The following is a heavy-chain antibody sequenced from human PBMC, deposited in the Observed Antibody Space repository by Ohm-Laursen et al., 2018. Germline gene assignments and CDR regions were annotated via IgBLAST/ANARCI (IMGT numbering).Heavy chain of an antibody. Sequence: GSSVKVSCKASGYTFTGYYMHWVRQAPGQGLEWMGWINPNSGGTNYAQKFQGRVTMTRDTSISTAYMELSRLRSDDTAVYYCARYQVLNTYYDFWSGLRGYYYYGMDVWGQGTTVTVSS. V-gene: IGHV1-2*02. D-gene: IGHD3-3*01. CDR2: INPNSGGT. J-gene: IGHJ6*02. CDR3: ARYQVLNTYYDFWSGLRGYYYYGMDV. CDR1: GYTFTGYY.